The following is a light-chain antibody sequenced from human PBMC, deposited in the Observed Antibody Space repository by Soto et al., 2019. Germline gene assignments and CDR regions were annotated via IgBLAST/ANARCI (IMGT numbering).Light chain of an antibody. Sequence: EIVFTQSPSTLSLSPGERTTLSCRARQSFSSSYLAWYQQKPGQAPRLLIYGASSRATGIPDRFSGSGSGTDFTLTISSLEPEDFAVYYCQQYGSSSITFGQGTRLGIK. CDR3: QQYGSSSIT. CDR2: GAS. J-gene: IGKJ5*01. CDR1: QSFSSSY. V-gene: IGKV3-20*01.